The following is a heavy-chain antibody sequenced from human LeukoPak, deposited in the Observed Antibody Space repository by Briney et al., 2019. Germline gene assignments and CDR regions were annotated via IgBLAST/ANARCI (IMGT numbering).Heavy chain of an antibody. CDR3: ARVRTRKPLEGDAFDI. Sequence: GGSLRLSCTASGFTFTSHWMHWVRHVPGKGLVWVSRINGDGSGTNHADSVKGRFTISRDNAKNTLYLQMNSLRIEDTAVYYCARVRTRKPLEGDAFDIWGQGTMVTVSS. CDR2: INGDGSGT. CDR1: GFTFTSHW. V-gene: IGHV3-74*01. J-gene: IGHJ3*02. D-gene: IGHD3-3*01.